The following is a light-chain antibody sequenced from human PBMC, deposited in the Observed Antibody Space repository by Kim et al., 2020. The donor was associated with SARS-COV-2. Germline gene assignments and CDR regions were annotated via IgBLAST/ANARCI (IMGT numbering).Light chain of an antibody. CDR1: QGIRND. CDR2: ATS. CDR3: LQDYNYPMT. Sequence: AIQMTQSPSSLSVSVGDRVTITCRASQGIRNDLGWYQQKPGKAPKLLIYATSSLQSGVPSRFSGSGSGTDFTLAISSLQPEDFATYYCLQDYNYPMTFGQGTKVDIK. J-gene: IGKJ1*01. V-gene: IGKV1-6*01.